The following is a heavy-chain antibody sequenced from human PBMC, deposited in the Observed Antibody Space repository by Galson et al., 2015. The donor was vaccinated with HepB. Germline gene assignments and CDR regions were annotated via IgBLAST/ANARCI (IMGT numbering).Heavy chain of an antibody. CDR3: ARGWATVTTIWSI. CDR2: INHSGST. CDR1: GGSFSGYY. D-gene: IGHD4-17*01. V-gene: IGHV4-34*01. J-gene: IGHJ4*02. Sequence: ETLSLTCAVYGGSFSGYYWSWIRQPPGKGLEWIGEINHSGSTNYNPSLKSRVTISVDTSKNQFSLKLSSVTAADTAVYYCARGWATVTTIWSIWGQGTLVTVSS.